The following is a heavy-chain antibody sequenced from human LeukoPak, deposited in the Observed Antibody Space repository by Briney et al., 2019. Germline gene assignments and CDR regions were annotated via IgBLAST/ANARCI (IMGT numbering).Heavy chain of an antibody. Sequence: ASVEVSCKASGYTFTSYGISWVRQAPGQGLERMGWISAYNGNTNYAQKLQGRVTMTTDTSTSTAYMELRSLRSDDTAVYYCARQYSGSSYVDYWGQGTLVTVSS. CDR3: ARQYSGSSYVDY. V-gene: IGHV1-18*01. J-gene: IGHJ4*02. CDR1: GYTFTSYG. CDR2: ISAYNGNT. D-gene: IGHD1-26*01.